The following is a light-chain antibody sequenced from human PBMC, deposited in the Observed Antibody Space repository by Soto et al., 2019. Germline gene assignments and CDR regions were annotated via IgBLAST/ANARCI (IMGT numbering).Light chain of an antibody. Sequence: DIQMTQSPSSLSASVGDRVTITCRASQTISTYLNWYQHKPGTAPKLLIYGASSLQSGVPSRFSGIGSGTDFTLTINSLQPXXFATXXXXXSFSNPYTFGQGTKLEI. V-gene: IGKV1-39*01. CDR2: GAS. J-gene: IGKJ2*01. CDR3: XXSFSNPYT. CDR1: QTISTY.